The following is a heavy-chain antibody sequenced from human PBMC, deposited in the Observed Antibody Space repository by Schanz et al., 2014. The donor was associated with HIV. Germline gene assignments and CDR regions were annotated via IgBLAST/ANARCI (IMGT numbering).Heavy chain of an antibody. CDR3: ARDYSWSTDY. V-gene: IGHV1-2*02. CDR2: FNPNSGGR. D-gene: IGHD6-13*01. CDR1: GYTFTGYY. J-gene: IGHJ4*02. Sequence: QVQLVQSGAEVKKPGASVKVSCKASGYTFTGYYLHWIRQAPGQGLEWMGWFNPNSGGRIYPQKFEGRVTMTWDTSTSTVYMELSSLTSEDTAVYYCARDYSWSTDYWGQGTQVTVSS.